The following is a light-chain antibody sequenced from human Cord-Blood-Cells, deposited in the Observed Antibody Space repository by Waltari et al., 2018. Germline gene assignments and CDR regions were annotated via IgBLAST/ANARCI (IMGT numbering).Light chain of an antibody. CDR1: QSVSSSY. CDR3: QQYGSSPPYT. CDR2: GAS. Sequence: IELPMPPGTPSMSPGERATLSCRASQSVSSSYLAWYQQKPGQAPRLLIYGASSRATGIPDFTLTISRLEPEDFAVYYCQQYGSSPPYTFGQGTKLEIK. V-gene: IGKV3-20*01. J-gene: IGKJ2*01.